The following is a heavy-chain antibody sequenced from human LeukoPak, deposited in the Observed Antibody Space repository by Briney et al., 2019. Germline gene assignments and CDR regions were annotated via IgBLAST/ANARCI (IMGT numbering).Heavy chain of an antibody. J-gene: IGHJ4*02. CDR2: ISGSGGST. CDR3: APLSGSSGYYSHVTIDY. D-gene: IGHD3-22*01. Sequence: GGSLRLSCAASGFTFSSYWMSWVRQAPGKGLEWVSAISGSGGSTHYADSVKGRFTISRDNSKNTLYLQMDSLRAEDTAVYYCAPLSGSSGYYSHVTIDYWGQGTLVTVSS. V-gene: IGHV3-23*01. CDR1: GFTFSSYW.